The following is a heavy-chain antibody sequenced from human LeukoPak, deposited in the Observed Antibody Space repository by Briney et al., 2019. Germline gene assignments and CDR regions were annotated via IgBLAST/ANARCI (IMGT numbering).Heavy chain of an antibody. CDR1: GFTFSSYA. CDR2: ISGSGGST. J-gene: IGHJ3*02. CDR3: AKNRADSASTTMIVVDAFDI. Sequence: GGSLRLSCAASGFTFSSYAMSWVRQAPGKGLEWVSAISGSGGSTYYADSVKGRFTISRDNSKNTLYLQMNSLRAEDTAVYYCAKNRADSASTTMIVVDAFDIWGQGTMVTVSS. V-gene: IGHV3-23*01. D-gene: IGHD3-22*01.